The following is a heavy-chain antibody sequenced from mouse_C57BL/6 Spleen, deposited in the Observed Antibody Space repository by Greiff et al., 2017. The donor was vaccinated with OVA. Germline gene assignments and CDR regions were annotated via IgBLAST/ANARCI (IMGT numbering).Heavy chain of an antibody. V-gene: IGHV5-12*01. CDR2: ISNGGGST. D-gene: IGHD4-1*01. J-gene: IGHJ2*01. CDR3: ARRNWDEYYFDY. CDR1: GFTFSDYY. Sequence: EVKVVESGGGLVQPGGSLKLSCAASGFTFSDYYMYWVRQTPEKRLEWVAYISNGGGSTYYPDTVKGRFTISRDNAKNTLYLQMSRLKSEDTAMYYCARRNWDEYYFDYWGQGTTLTVSS.